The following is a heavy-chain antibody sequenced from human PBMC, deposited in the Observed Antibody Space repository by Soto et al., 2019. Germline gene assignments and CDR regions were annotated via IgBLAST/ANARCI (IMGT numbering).Heavy chain of an antibody. CDR3: ARGVRGVATIAIGCDLDY. CDR2: ISYDGSNI. CDR1: GFIFNSYG. D-gene: IGHD5-12*01. V-gene: IGHV3-30*03. Sequence: QVQLVESGGGVVQPGRSLRLSCAASGFIFNSYGMHWIRQAPGKGLEWVAVISYDGSNIFYADSVKGRFTISRDNSNNTLDYQMNSLGADDTAVYYRARGVRGVATIAIGCDLDYWGQGTLVTTSS. J-gene: IGHJ4*02.